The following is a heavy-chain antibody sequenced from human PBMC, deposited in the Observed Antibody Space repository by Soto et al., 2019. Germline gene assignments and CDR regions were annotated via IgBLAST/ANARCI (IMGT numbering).Heavy chain of an antibody. CDR2: IYYSGST. J-gene: IGHJ4*02. CDR1: GGSISSSSYY. Sequence: SETLSLTCTVSGGSISSSSYYWGWIRQPPGKGLEWIGSIYYSGSTYYNPSLKSRVTISVDTSKNQFSLKLSSVTAADTAVYYCARLSYGDYGEGYFDYWGQGTLVTVSS. D-gene: IGHD4-17*01. V-gene: IGHV4-39*01. CDR3: ARLSYGDYGEGYFDY.